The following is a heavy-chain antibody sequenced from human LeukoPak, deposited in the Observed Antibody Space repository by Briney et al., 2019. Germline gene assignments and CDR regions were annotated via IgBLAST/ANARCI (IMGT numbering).Heavy chain of an antibody. V-gene: IGHV3-53*01. CDR2: IYSGGST. CDR1: GFTVSSNY. J-gene: IGHJ3*02. CDR3: ATQQQLGAFDI. Sequence: PGGSLRLSCAASGFTVSSNYMSWVRQAPGTGLEWVSVIYSGGSTYYADSVKGRFTISRGNSKNTLYLQMNSLRAEDTAVYYCATQQQLGAFDIWGQGTMVTVSS. D-gene: IGHD6-13*01.